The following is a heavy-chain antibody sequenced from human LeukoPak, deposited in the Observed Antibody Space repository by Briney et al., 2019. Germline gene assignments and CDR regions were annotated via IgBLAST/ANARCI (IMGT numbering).Heavy chain of an antibody. CDR2: INDSGST. V-gene: IGHV4-34*01. Sequence: PSETLSLTCAVYGVSLSDNFWSWILQPPGKGLEWIGEINDSGSTNLNPALNSRVAMSVDSSRNQFSLRLSSVTAADTAVYYCAREIRPSPFVDWGQGTLVTVSS. J-gene: IGHJ4*02. D-gene: IGHD2-2*01. CDR3: AREIRPSPFVD. CDR1: GVSLSDNF.